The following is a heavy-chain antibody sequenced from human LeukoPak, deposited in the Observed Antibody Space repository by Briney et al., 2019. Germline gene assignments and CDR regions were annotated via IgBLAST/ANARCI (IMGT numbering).Heavy chain of an antibody. CDR3: ARGTLEYSSSLDAFDT. J-gene: IGHJ3*02. D-gene: IGHD6-6*01. V-gene: IGHV3-30-3*01. CDR1: GFTFSSYA. Sequence: GGSLRLSYAASGFTFSSYAMSWVRQAPGKGLEWVAVISYDGSNKYYADSVKGRFTISRDNSKNTLYLQMNSLRAEDTAVYYCARGTLEYSSSLDAFDTWGQGTMVTVSS. CDR2: ISYDGSNK.